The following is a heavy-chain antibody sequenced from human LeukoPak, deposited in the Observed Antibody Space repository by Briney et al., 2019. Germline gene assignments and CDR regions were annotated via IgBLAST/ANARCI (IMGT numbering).Heavy chain of an antibody. J-gene: IGHJ4*02. D-gene: IGHD1/OR15-1a*01. V-gene: IGHV3-66*01. CDR3: AREGIRTDY. CDR1: GFTVSTNY. CDR2: MYTLGNT. Sequence: GGSLRLSCAASGFTVSTNYMTWIRQAPGKGLEWVSVMYTLGNTNYADSVRGRFTISRDNSKNTLYLQMNSLRAEDTAVYYCAREGIRTDYWGQGTLVTVSS.